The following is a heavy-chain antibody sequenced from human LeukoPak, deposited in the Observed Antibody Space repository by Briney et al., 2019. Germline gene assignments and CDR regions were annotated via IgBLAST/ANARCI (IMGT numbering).Heavy chain of an antibody. CDR1: GGSIGSSGFY. Sequence: SETLSLTYKVSGGSIGSSGFYWGWFRQPPGKGLEWFGSIYYPGTTHYNPSLESRVTISVDTSKWQVFLTLRSVTATDTAVYYCGRHVSSGWDYFNGLDVWGQGTAVTVSS. CDR3: GRHVSSGWDYFNGLDV. J-gene: IGHJ6*02. CDR2: IYYPGTT. D-gene: IGHD6-19*01. V-gene: IGHV4-39*01.